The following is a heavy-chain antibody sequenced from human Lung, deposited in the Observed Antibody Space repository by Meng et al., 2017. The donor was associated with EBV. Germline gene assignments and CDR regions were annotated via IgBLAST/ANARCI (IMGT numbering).Heavy chain of an antibody. CDR1: GGSFSTYT. Sequence: QVQMVQSGDEVKKPGSSVKVACKTSGGSFSTYTVSWVRQAPGQGLEWMGGLIPVLNKAKSAPRFQDRVTFTADETTTTAYMELSSLTFEDTAVYFCARGRGNQPLFDFWGQGTLVTVSS. J-gene: IGHJ4*02. CDR2: LIPVLNKA. CDR3: ARGRGNQPLFDF. D-gene: IGHD2/OR15-2a*01. V-gene: IGHV1-69*10.